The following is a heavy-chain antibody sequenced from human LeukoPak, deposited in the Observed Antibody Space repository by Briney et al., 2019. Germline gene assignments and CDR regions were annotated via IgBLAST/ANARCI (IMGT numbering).Heavy chain of an antibody. Sequence: GGSLRLSCVGSGFTFSHSPLHWVRQAPGKGLEWVAVVTSYGSKTYYTESVKDRSIISRDNSKDTVYLQMNSLRPDDTGVYYCAKEFPRWQFDSWGQGTLVTVS. CDR2: VTSYGSKT. CDR1: GFTFSHSP. CDR3: AKEFPRWQFDS. V-gene: IGHV3-30*04. J-gene: IGHJ4*02. D-gene: IGHD5-24*01.